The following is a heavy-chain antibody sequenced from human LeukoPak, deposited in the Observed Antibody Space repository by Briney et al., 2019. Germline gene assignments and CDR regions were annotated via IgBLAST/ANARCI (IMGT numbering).Heavy chain of an antibody. CDR2: ISYDGSNK. Sequence: GGSLRLSCAASGFTFSSYGMHWVRQAPGKGLEWVAVISYDGSNKYYADSVKGRFTISRDNAKNTLYLQMDSLRAEDTAVYYCAREYVGAPEDDAFDIWGQGTMVTVSS. CDR1: GFTFSSYG. V-gene: IGHV3-30*03. D-gene: IGHD1-26*01. CDR3: AREYVGAPEDDAFDI. J-gene: IGHJ3*02.